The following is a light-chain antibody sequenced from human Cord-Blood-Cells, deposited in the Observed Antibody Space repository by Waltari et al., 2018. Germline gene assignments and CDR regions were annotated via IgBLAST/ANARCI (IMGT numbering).Light chain of an antibody. CDR1: SGHSSYA. Sequence: QLVLTQSPSASASLGASVKLTCTLSSGHSSYAIAWHQQKPEKGPRYLMKLNSDGRHSKGDGVPDRFSGSSSGAERFLPIPSLPVWDGADYYCQNVGTGIQGFGGGTKLTVL. CDR2: LNSDGRH. CDR3: QNVGTGIQG. J-gene: IGLJ2*01. V-gene: IGLV4-69*01.